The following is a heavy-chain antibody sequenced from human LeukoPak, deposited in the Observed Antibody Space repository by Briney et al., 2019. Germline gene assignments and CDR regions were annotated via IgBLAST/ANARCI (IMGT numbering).Heavy chain of an antibody. CDR2: IYYSGST. J-gene: IGHJ4*02. D-gene: IGHD2-2*01. V-gene: IGHV4-39*07. CDR1: GGSISSSSYY. Sequence: SETLSLTCTVSGGSISSSSYYWGWIRQPPGKGLEWIGSIYYSGSTYYNPSLKSRVTISVDTSKNQFSLKLSSVTAADTAVYYCARGRDIVVVPAAVTYFDYWGQGILVTVSS. CDR3: ARGRDIVVVPAAVTYFDY.